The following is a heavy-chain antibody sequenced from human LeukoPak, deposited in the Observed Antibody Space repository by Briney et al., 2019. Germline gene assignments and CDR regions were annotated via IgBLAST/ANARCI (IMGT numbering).Heavy chain of an antibody. J-gene: IGHJ3*02. CDR1: GGSISSGGYY. D-gene: IGHD2-2*01. V-gene: IGHV4-30-2*01. Sequence: PSQTLSLTCTVSGGSISSGGYYWSWIRQPPGKGLEWIGYIYHSGSTYYNPSLKSRVTISVDRSKNQFSLKLSSVTAADTAVYYCARASEGFIVVVPAANYAFDIWGQGTMVTVSS. CDR2: IYHSGST. CDR3: ARASEGFIVVVPAANYAFDI.